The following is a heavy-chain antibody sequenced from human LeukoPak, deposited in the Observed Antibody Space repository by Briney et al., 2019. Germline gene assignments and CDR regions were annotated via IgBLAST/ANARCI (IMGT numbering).Heavy chain of an antibody. CDR3: ARARGGYDFDY. Sequence: GGSLRLSCAASGFTFSSYWMSWVRQAPGKGLEWVADIKQDGSEKYYVDSVKGRFTISRDNAKNSLYLQLNSLRAEDTAVYYCARARGGYDFDYWGQGTLVTVSS. CDR1: GFTFSSYW. J-gene: IGHJ4*02. V-gene: IGHV3-7*03. D-gene: IGHD5-12*01. CDR2: IKQDGSEK.